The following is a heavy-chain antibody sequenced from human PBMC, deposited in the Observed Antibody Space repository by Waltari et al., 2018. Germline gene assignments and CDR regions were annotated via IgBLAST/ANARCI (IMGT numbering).Heavy chain of an antibody. CDR1: GYTFTRYA. CDR2: INAGNGNT. Sequence: QVQLVQSGAEVKKPGASVKASCTASGYTFTRYAMHWVRQPPGHRLEWMGWINAGNGNTKYSQKFQGRITITRDTTASTAYMERSSLRSEDAAVYYCARGPGVGAIDYWGQGTLVTVSS. J-gene: IGHJ4*02. CDR3: ARGPGVGAIDY. D-gene: IGHD1-26*01. V-gene: IGHV1-3*01.